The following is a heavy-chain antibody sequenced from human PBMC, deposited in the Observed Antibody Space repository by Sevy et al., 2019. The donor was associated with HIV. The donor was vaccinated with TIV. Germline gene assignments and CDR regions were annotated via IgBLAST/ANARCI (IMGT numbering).Heavy chain of an antibody. CDR3: ARSPRRILTALFDY. Sequence: SETLSLTCTVSGGSISSGDYYWSWIRQPPGKGLEWIGYIYYSGSTYYNPSLKSRVTISVDTSKNQFSLKLSSVTAADTAVYYCARSPRRILTALFDYWGQGTLVTVSS. D-gene: IGHD3-9*01. V-gene: IGHV4-30-4*01. CDR1: GGSISSGDYY. CDR2: IYYSGST. J-gene: IGHJ4*02.